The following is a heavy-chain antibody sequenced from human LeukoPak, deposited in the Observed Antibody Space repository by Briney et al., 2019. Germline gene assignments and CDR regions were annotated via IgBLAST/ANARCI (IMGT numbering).Heavy chain of an antibody. Sequence: ASVKVSCKASGYTFTSYAMNWVRQAPGQGLEWMGWINTNTGNPTYAQGFTGRFVFSLDTSVSTAYLQISSLKAEDTAVYYCALHSQLLWFGESPLGSWGQGTLVTVSS. CDR1: GYTFTSYA. CDR2: INTNTGNP. V-gene: IGHV7-4-1*02. D-gene: IGHD3-10*01. CDR3: ALHSQLLWFGESPLGS. J-gene: IGHJ4*02.